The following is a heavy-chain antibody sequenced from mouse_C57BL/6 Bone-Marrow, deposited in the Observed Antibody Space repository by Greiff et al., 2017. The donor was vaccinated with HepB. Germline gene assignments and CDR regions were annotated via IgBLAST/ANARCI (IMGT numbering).Heavy chain of an antibody. Sequence: EVQLQESGGGLVQPGGSMKLSCAASGFTFSDAWMDWVRQSPEKGLEWVAEIRNKANNHATYYAESVKGRFTISRDDSKSSVYLQMNSLRAEDTGIYYCTRDYSNYYAMDYWGQGTSVTVSS. V-gene: IGHV6-6*01. CDR3: TRDYSNYYAMDY. CDR2: IRNKANNHAT. J-gene: IGHJ4*01. D-gene: IGHD2-5*01. CDR1: GFTFSDAW.